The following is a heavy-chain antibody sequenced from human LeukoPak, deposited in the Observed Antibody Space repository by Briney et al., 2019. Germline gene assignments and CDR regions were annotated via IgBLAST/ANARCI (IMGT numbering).Heavy chain of an antibody. D-gene: IGHD3-9*01. V-gene: IGHV4-34*01. CDR1: GGSFSGYY. CDR2: INHSGST. J-gene: IGHJ6*03. CDR3: ARGLRYFAWLFGVHMDV. Sequence: PSETLSLTCAVYGGSFSGYYWSWIRQPPGKGLEWIGEINHSGSTNYNPSLKSRVTISVDTSKNQFSLKLSSVTAADTAVYYCARGLRYFAWLFGVHMDVWGKGTTVTVSS.